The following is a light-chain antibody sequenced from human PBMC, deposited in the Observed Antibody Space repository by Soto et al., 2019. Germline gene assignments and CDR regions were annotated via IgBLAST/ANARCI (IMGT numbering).Light chain of an antibody. CDR1: SSNIGNNY. Sequence: QSVLTQPPSASGAPGQRVTISCSGYSSNIGNNYVYWYHQLPGTAPKLLIYLNDQRPSGVPDRFSGSKSGSSASLAISGLRSDDEADYYCSTWDDSLRAWVFGGGTKVTVL. J-gene: IGLJ3*02. CDR3: STWDDSLRAWV. CDR2: LND. V-gene: IGLV1-47*02.